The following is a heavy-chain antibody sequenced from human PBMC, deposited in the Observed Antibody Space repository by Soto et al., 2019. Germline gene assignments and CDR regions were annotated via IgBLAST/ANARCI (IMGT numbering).Heavy chain of an antibody. J-gene: IGHJ4*02. CDR2: IWYDGSNK. Sequence: GGSLRLSCAASGFTFSSYGMHWVRQAPGKGLEWVAVIWYDGSNKYYADSVKGRFTISRDNAKNTLYLQMNSLRAEDTAVFYCGRGGSDSPMAPGYWGQGTLVTVSS. CDR3: GRGGSDSPMAPGY. CDR1: GFTFSSYG. V-gene: IGHV3-33*01. D-gene: IGHD5-18*01.